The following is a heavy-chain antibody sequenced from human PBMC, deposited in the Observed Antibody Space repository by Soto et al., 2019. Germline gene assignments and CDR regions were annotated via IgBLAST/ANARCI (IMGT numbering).Heavy chain of an antibody. V-gene: IGHV4-31*03. CDR1: GGSISSGGYY. D-gene: IGHD3-22*01. Sequence: QVQLQESGPGLVKPSQTLSLTCTVSGGSISSGGYYWSWIRQHPGKGLELIGYIYYSGSTYYNPSLKSRVTISVDTSKNQFSLKLSSVTAADTAVYYCARFGYSTNIGIDYWGQGTLVTVSS. CDR2: IYYSGST. CDR3: ARFGYSTNIGIDY. J-gene: IGHJ4*02.